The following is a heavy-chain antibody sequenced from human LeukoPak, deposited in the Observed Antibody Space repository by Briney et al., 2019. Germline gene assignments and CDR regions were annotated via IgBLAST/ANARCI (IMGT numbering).Heavy chain of an antibody. V-gene: IGHV3-74*01. J-gene: IGHJ4*02. CDR1: GFDLSCHW. CDR2: INGDGRNT. D-gene: IGHD6-19*01. Sequence: QPGGSRRLSCAASGFDLSCHWMHWVRQAPGKGLVWLSRINGDGRNTGYADSVKGRFTISRDNAKNTLYLQMNSLRAEDTAVYYCARGSSSGWPDYLDYWGQGTLVTVSS. CDR3: ARGSSSGWPDYLDY.